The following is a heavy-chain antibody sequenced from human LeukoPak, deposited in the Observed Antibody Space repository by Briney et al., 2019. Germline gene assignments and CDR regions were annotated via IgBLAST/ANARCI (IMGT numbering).Heavy chain of an antibody. CDR3: ARHSSGNLQPFDF. Sequence: GGSLRLSCAASGFTFSNYAMSWVRQAPGKGLEWVSGISGGGTNTHYADSVKGRFTISRDNSKNTLHLQTNSLGGEDTGVYHCARHSSGNLQPFDFWGQGTLVPVSS. V-gene: IGHV3-23*01. CDR1: GFTFSNYA. CDR2: ISGGGTNT. J-gene: IGHJ4*02. D-gene: IGHD3-22*01.